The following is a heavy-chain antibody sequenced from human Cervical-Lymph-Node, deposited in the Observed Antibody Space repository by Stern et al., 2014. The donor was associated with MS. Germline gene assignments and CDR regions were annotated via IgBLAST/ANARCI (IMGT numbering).Heavy chain of an antibody. D-gene: IGHD3-3*01. J-gene: IGHJ4*02. CDR1: GDSMNSAY. V-gene: IGHV4-59*01. CDR3: ARGGLRWIR. CDR2: VSHTGRT. Sequence: QLQLQESGPGLVQPSETLSLTCTVSGDSMNSAYWSWIRQPPGQGLEWIGYVSHTGRTNHNPSLKSRVTISLETSKNQFSLRLSSVTAADTAVYYCARGGLRWIRWGQGTLVTVSS.